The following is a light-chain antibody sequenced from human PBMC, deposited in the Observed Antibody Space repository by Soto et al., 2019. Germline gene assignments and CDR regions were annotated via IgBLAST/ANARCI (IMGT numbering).Light chain of an antibody. V-gene: IGKV3-15*01. Sequence: EIVMTQSPATLSVSPGERATLSCRASHSISDTLAWYQQKPGQAPRLLIFGSSTRAPGIPARFSASGSETEFTLTITTLQSEVFAVYYCHQYNSWPRTFGQGTKVEFK. J-gene: IGKJ1*01. CDR2: GSS. CDR3: HQYNSWPRT. CDR1: HSISDT.